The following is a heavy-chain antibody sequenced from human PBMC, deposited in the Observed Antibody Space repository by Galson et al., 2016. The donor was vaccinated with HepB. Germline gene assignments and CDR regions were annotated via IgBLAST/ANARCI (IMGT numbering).Heavy chain of an antibody. V-gene: IGHV3-7*05. J-gene: IGHJ4*02. D-gene: IGHD3-3*01. CDR2: IKQDGSEK. CDR1: GFTFSSYW. Sequence: SLRLSCAASGFTFSSYWMNWVRQAPGKGLEWVANIKQDGSEKYYVDSVKGRFTISRDNAKNSLYLQMNSLRAEDTAAYYCARPPTGDFWSGFYTYWGQGTLVTVSS. CDR3: ARPPTGDFWSGFYTY.